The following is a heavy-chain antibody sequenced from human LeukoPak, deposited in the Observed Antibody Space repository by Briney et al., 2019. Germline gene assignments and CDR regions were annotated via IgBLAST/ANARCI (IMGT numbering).Heavy chain of an antibody. CDR1: GNTFTDLS. CDR3: ATDFYRGRQFDY. D-gene: IGHD2/OR15-2a*01. CDR2: FDPEDVET. Sequence: ASLKVSCKVSGNTFTDLSMNWVRQAPGKGLEWMGGFDPEDVETTYAQKFQGRVTMTEDTSTATAYMELSSLRPDDTAVYYCATDFYRGRQFDYWGQGTLVTVSS. V-gene: IGHV1-24*01. J-gene: IGHJ4*02.